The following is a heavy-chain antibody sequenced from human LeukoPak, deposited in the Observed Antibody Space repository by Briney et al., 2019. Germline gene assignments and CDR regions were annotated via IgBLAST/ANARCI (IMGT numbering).Heavy chain of an antibody. CDR2: IIPIFGTA. Sequence: SVKVSCKASGGTFSSYAISWVRQAPGQGLEWMGRIIPIFGTANYAQKFQGRVTITTDESTSTAYMELSSLRSEDTAVYYCARDAPGNTALDYWGQGTLVTVSS. CDR3: ARDAPGNTALDY. J-gene: IGHJ4*02. V-gene: IGHV1-69*05. D-gene: IGHD5-18*01. CDR1: GGTFSSYA.